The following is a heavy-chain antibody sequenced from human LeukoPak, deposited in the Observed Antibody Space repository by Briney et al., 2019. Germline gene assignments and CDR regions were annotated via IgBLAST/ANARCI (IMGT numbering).Heavy chain of an antibody. D-gene: IGHD6-13*01. J-gene: IGHJ3*02. CDR3: AREDIRYSSTLWSGGFAFDI. V-gene: IGHV1-69*05. Sequence: SVKVSCKASGGTFSIYAISWVRQAPGQGLEWMGRIILIFGTANCAQKFQGRVTITTDEPTSTAYMELSSLRYEDTAVYYCAREDIRYSSTLWSGGFAFDIWGQGTMVTVSS. CDR1: GGTFSIYA. CDR2: IILIFGTA.